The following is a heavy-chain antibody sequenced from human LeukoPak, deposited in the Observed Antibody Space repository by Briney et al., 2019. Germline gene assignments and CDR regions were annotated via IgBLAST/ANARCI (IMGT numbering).Heavy chain of an antibody. V-gene: IGHV3-48*03. CDR1: GFTFSSYE. CDR2: ISSSGSTI. Sequence: GGSLRLSCVASGFTFSSYEMTWVRQAPGKGLEWVSYISSSGSTIYYADSVKGRFTISRDNAKNSLYLQMNSLRAEDTAVYYCARDGAINAFDIWGQGAMVTVSS. D-gene: IGHD1-26*01. CDR3: ARDGAINAFDI. J-gene: IGHJ3*02.